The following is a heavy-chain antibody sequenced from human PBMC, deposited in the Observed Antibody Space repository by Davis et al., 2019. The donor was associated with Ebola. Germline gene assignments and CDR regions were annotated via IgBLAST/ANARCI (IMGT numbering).Heavy chain of an antibody. CDR2: IRHDGSHE. J-gene: IGHJ4*02. D-gene: IGHD6-13*01. V-gene: IGHV3-30*02. CDR3: AKDRGSYSSTWLDY. Sequence: GESLKISCAASGFTLSTFGMHWVRQSPGRGLEWVTFIRHDGSHEYYEDSVKGRFTISRDTSKNTLYLQMDSLRSEDTAVYFCAKDRGSYSSTWLDYWGQGTLVTVSS. CDR1: GFTLSTFG.